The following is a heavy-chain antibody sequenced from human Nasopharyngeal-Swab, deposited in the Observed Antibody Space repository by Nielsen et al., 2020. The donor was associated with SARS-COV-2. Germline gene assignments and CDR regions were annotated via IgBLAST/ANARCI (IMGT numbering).Heavy chain of an antibody. J-gene: IGHJ4*02. CDR3: ARDWDDYSNSYYFDY. D-gene: IGHD4-11*01. CDR2: IWYDGSNK. V-gene: IGHV3-33*01. Sequence: WIRQPPGKGLEWVAVIWYDGSNKYYADSVKGRFTISRDNSKNTLYLQMNSLRAEDTAVYYCARDWDDYSNSYYFDYWGQGTLVTVSS.